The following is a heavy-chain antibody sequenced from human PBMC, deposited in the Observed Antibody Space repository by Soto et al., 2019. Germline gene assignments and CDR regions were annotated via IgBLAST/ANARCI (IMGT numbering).Heavy chain of an antibody. CDR1: GGSFSGYY. CDR3: AREDYYDSSGYYPLDY. J-gene: IGHJ4*02. Sequence: KPSETLSLTCAVYGGSFSGYYWSWIRQPPGKGLEWIGEINHSGSTNYNPSLKSRVTISVDTSKNQFSLKLSSVTAADTAVYYCAREDYYDSSGYYPLDYWGQGTLVTVSS. V-gene: IGHV4-34*01. D-gene: IGHD3-22*01. CDR2: INHSGST.